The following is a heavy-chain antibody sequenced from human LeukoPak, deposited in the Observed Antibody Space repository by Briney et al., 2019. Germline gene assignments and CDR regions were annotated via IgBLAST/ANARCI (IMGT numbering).Heavy chain of an antibody. D-gene: IGHD3-22*01. CDR2: INSNSGGT. CDR1: GYTFTGYY. J-gene: IGHJ4*02. V-gene: IGHV1-2*02. CDR3: ARGGPGPVAYYYDSSGYYYYDY. Sequence: ASVKVSCKASGYTFTGYYMHWVRQAPGQGLEWMGWINSNSGGTNYAQKFQGRVTMTRDTPISTAYMELSRLRSDDTAVYYCARGGPGPVAYYYDSSGYYYYDYWGQGTLVTVSS.